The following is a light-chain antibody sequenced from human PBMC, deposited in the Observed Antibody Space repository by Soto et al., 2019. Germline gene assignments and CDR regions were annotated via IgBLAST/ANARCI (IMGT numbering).Light chain of an antibody. J-gene: IGKJ1*01. CDR3: QQYKSYWT. CDR1: QTISSW. V-gene: IGKV1-5*03. Sequence: DIQMTQSPSTLSGSVGDRVTITCRASQTISSWLAWYQQKPGKAPKLLIYKASTLKSGVPSRFSGSGSGTEFTLTISSLQPDDFATYYCQQYKSYWTFGQGPKV. CDR2: KAS.